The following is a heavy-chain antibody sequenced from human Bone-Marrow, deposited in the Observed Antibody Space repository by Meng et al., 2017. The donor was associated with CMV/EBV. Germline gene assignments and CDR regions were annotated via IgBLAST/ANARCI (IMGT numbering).Heavy chain of an antibody. D-gene: IGHD3-10*01. J-gene: IGHJ3*02. CDR1: GFTFGNAW. CDR3: ATEVVIREFEKDAFDI. CDR2: IRSKIDGGTT. Sequence: GGALRLSCAASGFTFGNAWMSWVRQAPGKGLEWVGRIRSKIDGGTTDYAAPVKGRFTISRDDSKNALFLRMNSLKTEDTAIYFCATEVVIREFEKDAFDIWGQATMVTVSS. V-gene: IGHV3-15*01.